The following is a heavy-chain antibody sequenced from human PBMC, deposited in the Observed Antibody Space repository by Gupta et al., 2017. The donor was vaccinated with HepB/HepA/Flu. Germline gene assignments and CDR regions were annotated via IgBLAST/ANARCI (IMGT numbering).Heavy chain of an antibody. J-gene: IGHJ6*03. Sequence: QVQLVQSGAEVKNPGASVNLSCKASGYTFNHYGSTWVRQAPGQGLEWVGWISAYNGKTDYARKMQGRVSMTTDPSTTTAYMELRSLRSDDTAVYYCGRWGPLYYYMDVWGKGTTVTVSS. CDR3: GRWGPLYYYMDV. V-gene: IGHV1-18*01. D-gene: IGHD3-16*01. CDR2: ISAYNGKT. CDR1: GYTFNHYG.